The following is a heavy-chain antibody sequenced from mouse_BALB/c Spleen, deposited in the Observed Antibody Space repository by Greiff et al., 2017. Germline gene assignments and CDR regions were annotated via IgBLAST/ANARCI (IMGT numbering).Heavy chain of an antibody. CDR2: IRSKSNNYAK. CDR1: GFTFNTYA. CDR3: ARPAYYGNLYAMDY. V-gene: IGHV10-1*02. J-gene: IGHJ4*01. D-gene: IGHD2-10*01. Sequence: DVKLVESGGGLVQPGGSRKLSCAASGFTFNTYAMNWVRQAPGKGLEWVARIRSKSNNYAKYYADSVKDRFTISRDDSQSMLYLQMNNLKTEDTAMYYCARPAYYGNLYAMDYWGQGTSVTVSS.